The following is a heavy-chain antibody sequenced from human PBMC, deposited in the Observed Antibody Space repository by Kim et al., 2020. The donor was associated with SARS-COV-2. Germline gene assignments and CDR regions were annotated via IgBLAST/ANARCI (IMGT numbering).Heavy chain of an antibody. CDR2: INHSGST. V-gene: IGHV4-34*01. CDR3: ASRLVGATRDPVFDY. D-gene: IGHD1-26*01. CDR1: GGSFSGYY. Sequence: SETLSLTCAVYGGSFSGYYWSWIRQPPGKGLEWIGEINHSGSTNYNPSLKSRVTISVDTSKNQFSLKLSSVTAADTAVYYCASRLVGATRDPVFDYWAQG. J-gene: IGHJ4*02.